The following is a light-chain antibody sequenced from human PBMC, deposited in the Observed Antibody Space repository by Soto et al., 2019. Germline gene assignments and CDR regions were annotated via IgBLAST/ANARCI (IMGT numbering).Light chain of an antibody. V-gene: IGLV2-14*01. CDR1: SSDVGGFNY. CDR3: SSYTTSSSYV. CDR2: DVY. J-gene: IGLJ1*01. Sequence: QSALTQPASVSGSPGQSITISCTGTSSDVGGFNYVSWYQQHPGKAPKLLIFDVYSRPSGISNRFSGSKSGNTASLTISGLQAEDEAHYYRSSYTTSSSYVFGAGTKVTVL.